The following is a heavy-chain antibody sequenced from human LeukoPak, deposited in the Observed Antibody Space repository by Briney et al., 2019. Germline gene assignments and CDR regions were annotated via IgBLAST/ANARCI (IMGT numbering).Heavy chain of an antibody. CDR1: GYSISSGYY. D-gene: IGHD6-13*01. J-gene: IGHJ6*02. V-gene: IGHV4-38-2*02. CDR3: ARDISSSWTRTLAGGV. Sequence: SETLSLTCIVSGYSISSGYYWGWIRQPPGKGLEWIGSIYHSGSTYYNPSLKSRVTISVDTSKNQFSLKLSSVTAADTAVYYCARDISSSWTRTLAGGVWGQGTTVTVSS. CDR2: IYHSGST.